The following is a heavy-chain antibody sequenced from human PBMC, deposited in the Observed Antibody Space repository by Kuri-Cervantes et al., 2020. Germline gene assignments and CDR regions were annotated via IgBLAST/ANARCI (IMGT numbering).Heavy chain of an antibody. V-gene: IGHV1-8*02. CDR3: ARRVHYSGSYFSFDY. J-gene: IGHJ4*02. D-gene: IGHD1-26*01. CDR1: GYTFTGYD. Sequence: ASVKVSCKASGYTFTGYDINWVRQAPGQGLEWLGWMNPNSYDSGYAQKFQGRITMTRDTSISTAYMELSSLRSEDTAVYYCARRVHYSGSYFSFDYWGKGTLVTVSS. CDR2: MNPNSYDS.